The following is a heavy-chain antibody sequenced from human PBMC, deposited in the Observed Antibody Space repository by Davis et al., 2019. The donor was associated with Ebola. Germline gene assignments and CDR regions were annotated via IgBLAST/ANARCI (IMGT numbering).Heavy chain of an antibody. CDR3: ASGGYYYDSSGSIDY. V-gene: IGHV4-38-2*02. Sequence: SETLSLTCTVSGYSIGSGYYWGWLRQPPGKGLEWIGYIYYSGSTYYNPSLKSRVTISVDTSKNQFSLKLSSVTAADKAVYYCASGGYYYDSSGSIDYWGQGTLVTVSS. D-gene: IGHD3-22*01. CDR2: IYYSGST. CDR1: GYSIGSGYY. J-gene: IGHJ4*02.